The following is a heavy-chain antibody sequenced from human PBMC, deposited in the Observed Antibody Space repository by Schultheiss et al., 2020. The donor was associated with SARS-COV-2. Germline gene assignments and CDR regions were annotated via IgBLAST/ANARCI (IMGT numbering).Heavy chain of an antibody. CDR2: ISYDGSNK. CDR1: GFTFSSYG. V-gene: IGHV3-33*05. J-gene: IGHJ4*02. Sequence: GGSLRLSCAASGFTFSSYGMHWVRQAPGKGLEWVAVISYDGSNKYYADSVKGRFIISRDNSKNTLYLQMNNLRAEDTAVYCCARERHVYFDFWGQGTLVTVSS. CDR3: ARERHVYFDF.